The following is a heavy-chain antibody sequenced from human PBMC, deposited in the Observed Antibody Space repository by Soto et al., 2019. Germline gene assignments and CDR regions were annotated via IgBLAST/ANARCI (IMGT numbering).Heavy chain of an antibody. CDR3: ARLYSSSISYYGMDV. CDR1: GGSISGYY. D-gene: IGHD6-6*01. J-gene: IGHJ6*02. CDR2: IYYSGST. Sequence: PSETLSLTCTVSGGSISGYYWSWIRQPPGKGLEWIGYIYYSGSTNYNPSLKSRVTISVDTSKNQFSLELSSVTAADTAVYYCARLYSSSISYYGMDVWGQGTTVTVSS. V-gene: IGHV4-59*01.